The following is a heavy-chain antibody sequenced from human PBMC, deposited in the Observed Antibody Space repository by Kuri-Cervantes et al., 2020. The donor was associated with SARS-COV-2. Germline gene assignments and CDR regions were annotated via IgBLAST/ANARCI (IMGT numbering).Heavy chain of an antibody. Sequence: ASVKVSCKVSGYTLTELSMHWVRQAPGKGLEWMGGFDPEDGETIYAQKFQGRVTMTEDTSTDTAYMELSSLKASDTAMYYCARMYLYGDYRDYWGQGTLVTVSS. V-gene: IGHV1-24*01. D-gene: IGHD3-16*01. CDR1: GYTLTELS. CDR3: ARMYLYGDYRDY. J-gene: IGHJ4*02. CDR2: FDPEDGET.